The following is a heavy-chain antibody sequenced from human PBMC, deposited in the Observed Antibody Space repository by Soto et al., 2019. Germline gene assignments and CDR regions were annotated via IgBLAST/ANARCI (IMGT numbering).Heavy chain of an antibody. Sequence: QVQLVESGGGVVQPGRSLRLSCAASGFTFSSYAMHWVRQAPGKGLEWVAVISYDGSNKYYADSVKGRFTISRDNSKKTLYLQMNSLRAEDTAVYYCARGVTTLITRAPFDPWGQGTLVTVSS. CDR2: ISYDGSNK. D-gene: IGHD4-17*01. CDR1: GFTFSSYA. CDR3: ARGVTTLITRAPFDP. V-gene: IGHV3-30-3*01. J-gene: IGHJ5*02.